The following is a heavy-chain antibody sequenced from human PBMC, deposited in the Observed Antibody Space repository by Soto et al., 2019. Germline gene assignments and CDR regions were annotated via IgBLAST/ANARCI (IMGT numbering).Heavy chain of an antibody. CDR1: GYIFTSYH. Sequence: ASVKVSCKTSGYIFTSYHINWVRQAPGQGLEWMGWTTAYNGNANYAQKFQGRVTMTTDTSTSTAYMEVRTLRSDDTAVYYCARGSSSWYSDYDYGLNVWGQGTTVTVYS. J-gene: IGHJ6*02. CDR2: TTAYNGNA. D-gene: IGHD6-13*01. CDR3: ARGSSSWYSDYDYGLNV. V-gene: IGHV1-18*01.